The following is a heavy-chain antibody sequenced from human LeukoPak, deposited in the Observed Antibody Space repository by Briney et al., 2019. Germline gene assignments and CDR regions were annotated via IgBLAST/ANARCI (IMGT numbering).Heavy chain of an antibody. Sequence: GGSLRLSCAASGFTFSSDAMSWVRQAPGKGLEWVSAISGSGGSTYYADSVKGRFTISRDNSKNTLYLQMNSLRAEDTAVYYCARVPTIMPRRGYFDYWGQGTLVTVSS. V-gene: IGHV3-23*01. J-gene: IGHJ4*02. CDR1: GFTFSSDA. CDR3: ARVPTIMPRRGYFDY. CDR2: ISGSGGST. D-gene: IGHD5-12*01.